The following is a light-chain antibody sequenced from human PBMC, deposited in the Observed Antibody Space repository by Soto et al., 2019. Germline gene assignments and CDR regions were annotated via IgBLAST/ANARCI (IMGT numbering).Light chain of an antibody. CDR1: NSNVGSYKL. V-gene: IGLV2-23*02. CDR3: CSSGGSPTYV. CDR2: EVN. J-gene: IGLJ1*01. Sequence: QSALTPPASVAGSPGQSITISCTGTNSNVGSYKLVSWYQQHPGKAPKLMIFEVNKRPSGVSNRFSGSKSGNTASLTISGLKVEDEADYYCCSSGGSPTYVFGTGTKLTVL.